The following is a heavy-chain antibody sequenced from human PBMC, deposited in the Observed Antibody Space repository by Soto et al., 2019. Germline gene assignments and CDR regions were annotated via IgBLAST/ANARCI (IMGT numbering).Heavy chain of an antibody. CDR1: VGSTSIYDY. Sequence: SETLSLTCTVSVGSTSIYDYWSWIRQPPGKGLEWIVHIYYSGNTDYNPSLKSRLAISIDTSKNQFSLKLSSVTAADTAVYFCAREGGESSDGLYYFDSWGQGSLVTVSS. D-gene: IGHD3-16*01. CDR2: IYYSGNT. J-gene: IGHJ4*02. CDR3: AREGGESSDGLYYFDS. V-gene: IGHV4-30-4*01.